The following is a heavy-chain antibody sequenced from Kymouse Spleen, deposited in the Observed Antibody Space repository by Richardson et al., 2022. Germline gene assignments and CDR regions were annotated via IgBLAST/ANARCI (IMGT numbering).Heavy chain of an antibody. J-gene: IGHJ6*02. CDR2: IWYDGSNK. Sequence: QVQLVESGGGVVQPGRSLRLSCAASGFTFSSYGMHWVRQAPGKGLEWVAVIWYDGSNKYYADSVKGRFTISRDNSKNTLYLQMNSLRAEDTAVYYCARDVITGTTGYYYYYGMDVWGQGTTVTVSS. V-gene: IGHV3-33*01. CDR1: GFTFSSYG. D-gene: IGHD1-7*01. CDR3: ARDVITGTTGYYYYYGMDV.